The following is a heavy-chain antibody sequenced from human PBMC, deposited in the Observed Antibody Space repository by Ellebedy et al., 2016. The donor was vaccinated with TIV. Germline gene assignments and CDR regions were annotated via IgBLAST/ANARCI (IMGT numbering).Heavy chain of an antibody. Sequence: SETLSLTXHVPGGSLRSSNYYWAWIRQPPGKGLEWIGSIYYDGNSYHSPSLKSRVTIDIDKSKDQLSLKLTSATAADTAVYYCANQYYLSTRFDIWGQGILVTVSS. CDR1: GGSLRSSNYY. J-gene: IGHJ4*02. CDR2: IYYDGNS. V-gene: IGHV4-39*01. D-gene: IGHD2/OR15-2a*01. CDR3: ANQYYLSTRFDI.